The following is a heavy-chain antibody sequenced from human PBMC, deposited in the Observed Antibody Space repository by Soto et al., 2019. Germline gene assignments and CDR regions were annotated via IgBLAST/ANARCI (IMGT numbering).Heavy chain of an antibody. CDR1: GYPFTSYG. D-gene: IGHD3-10*01. Sequence: QVHLVQSGAEVKKPGASVKVSCKTSGYPFTSYGIGWVRQAPGQGLEWMAWISPYNGNTYFAQKFQGRVTLTTDTSTTTVYMELRSLRYDDTAVYYCARDQYFVRNYYYGIDVWGQGTTVIVSP. CDR2: ISPYNGNT. CDR3: ARDQYFVRNYYYGIDV. V-gene: IGHV1-18*01. J-gene: IGHJ6*01.